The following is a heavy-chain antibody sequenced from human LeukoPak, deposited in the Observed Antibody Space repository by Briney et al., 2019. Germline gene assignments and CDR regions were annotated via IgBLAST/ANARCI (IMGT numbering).Heavy chain of an antibody. D-gene: IGHD2-8*01. CDR3: ARGPLMVGKAYYYYYMDV. J-gene: IGHJ6*03. CDR2: INHSGST. CDR1: GGSFSGYY. V-gene: IGHV4-34*01. Sequence: SETLSLTCAVYGGSFSGYYWSWIRQPPGKGLEWIGEINHSGSTNYNTSLKSRVTISVDTSKSQFSLKLSSVTAADTAVYYCARGPLMVGKAYYYYYMDVWGKGTTVTVSS.